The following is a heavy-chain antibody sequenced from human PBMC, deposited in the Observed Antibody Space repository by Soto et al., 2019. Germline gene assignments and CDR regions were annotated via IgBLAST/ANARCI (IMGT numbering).Heavy chain of an antibody. J-gene: IGHJ4*02. Sequence: GGSLRLSCAASGFTFSSYAMSWVRQAPGKGLEWVSAISDSGGSTYYADSVKGRFTISRDNSKNTLYLQMNSLRAEDTAVYYCAKPVGMITFGGVIVIPGGDYFDYWGQGTLVTVSS. D-gene: IGHD3-16*02. CDR3: AKPVGMITFGGVIVIPGGDYFDY. V-gene: IGHV3-23*01. CDR1: GFTFSSYA. CDR2: ISDSGGST.